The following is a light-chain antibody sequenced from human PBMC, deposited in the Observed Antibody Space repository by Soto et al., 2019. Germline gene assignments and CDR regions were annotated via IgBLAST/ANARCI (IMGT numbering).Light chain of an antibody. CDR1: QSVTSNY. J-gene: IGKJ1*01. CDR2: AAN. Sequence: EIVLTQSPGTLSVSPGERAALSCKASQSVTSNYLAWYQQRPGQAPRLLIYAANRRATGSPDRVTGSGSGTDFKLTLSSLEPEDSALYYCQQYAGAPWTFGQGTRVEIK. CDR3: QQYAGAPWT. V-gene: IGKV3-20*01.